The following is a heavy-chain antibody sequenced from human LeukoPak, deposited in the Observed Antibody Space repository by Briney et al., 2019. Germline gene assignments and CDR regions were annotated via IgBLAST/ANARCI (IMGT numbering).Heavy chain of an antibody. CDR2: IYSRGGT. V-gene: IGHV3-53*01. CDR3: ARDPPGIAASGTYY. CDR1: GFSVSNNY. D-gene: IGHD6-13*01. Sequence: GGSLRLSCTVSGFSVSNNYMNWVRQAPGKGLEWVSLIYSRGGTSYADSVKGRFTISRDSSKNTLFLQMNSLRVEDTAVYYCARDPPGIAASGTYYWGQGTLVTVSS. J-gene: IGHJ4*02.